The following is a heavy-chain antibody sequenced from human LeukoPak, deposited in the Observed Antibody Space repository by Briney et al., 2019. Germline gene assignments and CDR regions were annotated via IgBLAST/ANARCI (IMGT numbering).Heavy chain of an antibody. V-gene: IGHV4-30-4*01. D-gene: IGHD6-13*01. CDR1: GVSISSADNY. J-gene: IGHJ6*02. CDR2: IYYSGSA. CDR3: VRDKWVRAGSSWLHYGMDV. Sequence: SETLSLTCTVSGVSISSADNYWTWIRQPPGKGLEWIGYIYYSGSAYYNPSLKGRVNILLDTSKNQVSLKLTAADTAVYYCVRDKWVRAGSSWLHYGMDVWGQGTTVTVSS.